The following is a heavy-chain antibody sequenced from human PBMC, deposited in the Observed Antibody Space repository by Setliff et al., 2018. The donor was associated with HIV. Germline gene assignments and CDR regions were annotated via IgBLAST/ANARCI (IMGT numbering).Heavy chain of an antibody. J-gene: IGHJ1*01. CDR2: IFTSGSA. V-gene: IGHV4-61*09. Sequence: SETLSLTCTVSGDSISSGRYYWNWIRQPAGQGLDWIGHIFTSGSAFSSGTANYSPSLKSRVPISVDISKNQFSLKLTSVTAADTAMYFCARDSPADGGNPGRFQRWGQGTLVTVSS. D-gene: IGHD2-15*01. CDR1: GDSISSGRYY. CDR3: ARDSPADGGNPGRFQR.